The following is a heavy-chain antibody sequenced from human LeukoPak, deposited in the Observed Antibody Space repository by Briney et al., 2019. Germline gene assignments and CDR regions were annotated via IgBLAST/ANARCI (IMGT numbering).Heavy chain of an antibody. CDR1: GFTFSSYA. CDR3: AKVPSSSWYKGIDY. Sequence: PGGSLRLSCAASGFTFSSYAMSWVRQAPGKGLEWVSSISGSGGSTYYADSVKGRFTISRDNSKNTPFLQMNSLRAEDTAVYYCAKVPSSSWYKGIDYWGQGALVTVSS. V-gene: IGHV3-23*01. CDR2: ISGSGGST. D-gene: IGHD6-13*01. J-gene: IGHJ4*02.